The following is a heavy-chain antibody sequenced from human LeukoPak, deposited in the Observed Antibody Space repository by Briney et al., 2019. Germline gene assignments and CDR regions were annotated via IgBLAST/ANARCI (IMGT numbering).Heavy chain of an antibody. CDR1: GGSISSYY. V-gene: IGHV4-59*01. Sequence: SETLSLTCTVSGGSISSYYWSWIRQPPGKGLEWIGYIYYSGSTNYNPSLKSRVTISVDTSKNQFSLKLSSVTAADTAVYYCARPLSGYSYAFDIWGQGAMVTVSS. D-gene: IGHD2-21*01. CDR3: ARPLSGYSYAFDI. CDR2: IYYSGST. J-gene: IGHJ3*02.